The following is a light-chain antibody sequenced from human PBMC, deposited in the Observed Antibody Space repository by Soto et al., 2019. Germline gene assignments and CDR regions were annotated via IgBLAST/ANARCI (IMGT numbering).Light chain of an antibody. CDR2: DAS. CDR1: LSVSSY. V-gene: IGKV3-11*01. Sequence: EIVLTQSPATLSLSPGDRATLSCRASLSVSSYLAWYQQKPGQAPRLLIYDASNRATGIPARFSGSGSGTDFTLTISSLELEDFAIYYCQQRSNWPPTVGQGTKLEIK. J-gene: IGKJ2*01. CDR3: QQRSNWPPT.